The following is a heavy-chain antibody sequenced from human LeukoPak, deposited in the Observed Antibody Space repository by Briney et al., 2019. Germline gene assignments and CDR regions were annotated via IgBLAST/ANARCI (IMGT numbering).Heavy chain of an antibody. CDR2: INPNSGGT. Sequence: ASVKVSCKASGYTFTGYYMHWVRQAPGQGLEWMGWINPNSGGTNYAQKFQGRVTMTRDTSISTAYMELSRLRSDDTAVYYCARVGIMITFGRVTRPPIAFDYWGQGTLVTVSS. V-gene: IGHV1-2*02. D-gene: IGHD3-16*01. CDR3: ARVGIMITFGRVTRPPIAFDY. CDR1: GYTFTGYY. J-gene: IGHJ4*02.